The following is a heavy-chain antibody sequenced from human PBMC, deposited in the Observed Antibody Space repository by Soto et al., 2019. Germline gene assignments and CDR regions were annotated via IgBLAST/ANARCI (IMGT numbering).Heavy chain of an antibody. J-gene: IGHJ4*02. D-gene: IGHD2-15*01. Sequence: SETLSLTCAVYGGSFSGYYWSWIRQPPGKGLEWIGEINHSGSTNYNPSLKSRVTISVDTSKNQFSLKLSSVTAADTAVYYCARGQSHIVVVAGVDYWGQGTLVTVSS. CDR3: ARGQSHIVVVAGVDY. V-gene: IGHV4-34*01. CDR2: INHSGST. CDR1: GGSFSGYY.